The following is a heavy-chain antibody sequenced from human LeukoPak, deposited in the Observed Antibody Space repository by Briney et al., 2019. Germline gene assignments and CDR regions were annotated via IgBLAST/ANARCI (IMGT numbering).Heavy chain of an antibody. D-gene: IGHD5-18*01. V-gene: IGHV1-2*06. Sequence: ASVKVSCKDSGYTFTGYYMHWVRQAPGQGLEWMGRINPNSGGTNYAQKFQGRVTMTRDTSISTAYMELSRLRSDDTAVYYCARESAMVPSDYWGQGTLVTVSS. CDR1: GYTFTGYY. J-gene: IGHJ4*02. CDR2: INPNSGGT. CDR3: ARESAMVPSDY.